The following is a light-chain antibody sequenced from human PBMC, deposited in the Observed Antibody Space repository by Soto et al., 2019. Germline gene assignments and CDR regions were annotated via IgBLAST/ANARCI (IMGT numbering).Light chain of an antibody. V-gene: IGKV3-20*01. Sequence: EIVLTQSPGTLSLSPGERATLSCRASQSVSSSYLAWYQQKPGQAPRLLIYGASSRATGIPDRFSGTGSETDFTLTINRLEPEDFAVYYCQQYNNWPWTFGQGTKVDI. J-gene: IGKJ1*01. CDR3: QQYNNWPWT. CDR2: GAS. CDR1: QSVSSSY.